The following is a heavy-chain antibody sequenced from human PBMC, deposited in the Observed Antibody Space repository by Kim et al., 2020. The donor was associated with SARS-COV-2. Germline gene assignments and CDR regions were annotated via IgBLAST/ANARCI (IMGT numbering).Heavy chain of an antibody. Sequence: GGSLRLSCAASGFTFSSYAMTWVRQAPGKGLEWVSAISGSGGSTYYADSVKGRFTVSRDNSKNTLYLQMNTLRAEDTAVYYCAKALKPTARGHFDYWGQGTLVTVSS. CDR3: AKALKPTARGHFDY. CDR1: GFTFSSYA. V-gene: IGHV3-23*01. CDR2: ISGSGGST. D-gene: IGHD6-6*01. J-gene: IGHJ4*02.